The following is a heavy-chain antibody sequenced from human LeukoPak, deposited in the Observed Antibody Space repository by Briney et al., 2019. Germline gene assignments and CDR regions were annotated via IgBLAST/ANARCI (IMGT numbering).Heavy chain of an antibody. V-gene: IGHV1-69*06. CDR3: ARDNNDYVWGSYRYGFDP. J-gene: IGHJ5*02. CDR1: GGTFISYG. D-gene: IGHD3-16*02. CDR2: IITLFGRA. Sequence: GASVKVSCKASGGTFISYGISWVRQAPGQGLEWMGGIITLFGRADYAQKFQGRVTITADKSTSTAYMDLTSLKSEDTAVYYCARDNNDYVWGSYRYGFDPWGQGTLVTVSS.